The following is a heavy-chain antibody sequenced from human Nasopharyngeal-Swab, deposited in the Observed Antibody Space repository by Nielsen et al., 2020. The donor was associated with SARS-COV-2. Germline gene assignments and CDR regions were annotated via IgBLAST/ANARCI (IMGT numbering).Heavy chain of an antibody. CDR1: GFTFSSYW. J-gene: IGHJ4*02. CDR3: ARDLQSDY. Sequence: GGSLRLSFAASGFTFSSYWMHWVRQAPGKGLVWVLRINSDGSSTSYADSVKGRFTISRDNAKNTLYLQMNSLRAEDTAVYYCARDLQSDYWGQGTLVTVSS. CDR2: INSDGSST. V-gene: IGHV3-74*01.